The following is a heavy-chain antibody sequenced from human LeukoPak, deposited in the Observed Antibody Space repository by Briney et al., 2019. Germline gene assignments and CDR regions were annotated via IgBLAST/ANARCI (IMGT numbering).Heavy chain of an antibody. D-gene: IGHD7-27*01. CDR3: ESSTLGYFDY. CDR1: GFTFSTYS. CDR2: ISGNSYHI. V-gene: IGHV3-21*01. Sequence: GGSLRLSCAASGFTFSTYSMFWVRQAPGKGLEWVSAISGNSYHIYYADSVKGRFTISRDNAKNSLYLQMNSLRGEYTAVYYCESSTLGYFDYWGHGTLVTVSS. J-gene: IGHJ4*01.